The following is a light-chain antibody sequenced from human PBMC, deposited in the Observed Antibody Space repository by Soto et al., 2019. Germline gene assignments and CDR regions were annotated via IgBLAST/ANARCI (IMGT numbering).Light chain of an antibody. J-gene: IGKJ1*01. CDR3: QPYNSYSWT. CDR1: QSISSW. V-gene: IGKV1-5*01. CDR2: DAS. Sequence: DIKMTKSHSTLSASVGDRVTITWRASQSISSWLAWYQQKQGKAPELLIYDASSLESGVPSRFSSSGSGTEFTLTIRSLQPDDFATYYCQPYNSYSWTFGQPTKVDI.